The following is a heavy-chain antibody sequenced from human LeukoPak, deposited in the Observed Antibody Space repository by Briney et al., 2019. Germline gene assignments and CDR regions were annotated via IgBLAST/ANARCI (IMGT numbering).Heavy chain of an antibody. V-gene: IGHV3-7*03. CDR1: GFIFNTFW. J-gene: IGHJ3*01. CDR3: ARDFPGIGRGTFDF. Sequence: GGSLRLSCAASGFIFNTFWMNWVRLTPGKGLEWVAKINQDGSDMYYVDSVKGRFFVSRDNARNLVYLQMNSLRVDDTAVYYCARDFPGIGRGTFDFWGQGTIIIVSS. D-gene: IGHD3-10*01. CDR2: INQDGSDM.